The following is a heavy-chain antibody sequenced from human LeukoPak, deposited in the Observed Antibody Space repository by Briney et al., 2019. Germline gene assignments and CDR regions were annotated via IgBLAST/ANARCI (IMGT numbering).Heavy chain of an antibody. CDR1: AFTFRTCS. D-gene: IGHD3-16*01. CDR3: ARGSDFVWRSYSPYFDY. Sequence: GGSLRLSCIASAFTFRTCSTQCVRQAPEKGLEWVSYISGSTSYIYYADSVRGRFTISRDNAKNSLYLQMNSLRAEDTAVYYCARGSDFVWRSYSPYFDYWGQGTLVTVSS. CDR2: ISGSTSYI. V-gene: IGHV3-21*01. J-gene: IGHJ4*02.